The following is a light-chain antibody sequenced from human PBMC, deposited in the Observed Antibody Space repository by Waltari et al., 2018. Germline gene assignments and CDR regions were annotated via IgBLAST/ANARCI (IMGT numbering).Light chain of an antibody. J-gene: IGLJ2*01. V-gene: IGLV2-11*01. CDR2: DVT. CDR1: SSDAGGYDY. CDR3: CSYAGSYTHVV. Sequence: QSALTQPRSVSVSPGQSVTISCTGTSSDAGGYDYVSWYQHHPGKAPKLMICDVTKRPSGVPDRFSGSKSGNTASLTISGLQAEDEADYYCCSYAGSYTHVVFGGGTKLTVL.